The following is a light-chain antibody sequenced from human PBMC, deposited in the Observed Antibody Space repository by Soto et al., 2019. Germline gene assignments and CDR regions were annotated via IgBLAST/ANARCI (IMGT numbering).Light chain of an antibody. CDR3: QTWGTGIHV. Sequence: QSVLTQSPSASASLGAXXKLTCTLSSGHSSYAIAWHQQQPEKGPRYLMKLNSDGSHSRGDGIPDRFSGSSSGAERYLTISSLQSEDEADYYCQTWGTGIHVFGTGTKVTVL. V-gene: IGLV4-69*01. J-gene: IGLJ1*01. CDR1: SGHSSYA. CDR2: LNSDGSH.